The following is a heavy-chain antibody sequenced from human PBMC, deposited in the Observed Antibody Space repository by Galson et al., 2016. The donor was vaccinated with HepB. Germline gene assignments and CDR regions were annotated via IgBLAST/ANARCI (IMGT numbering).Heavy chain of an antibody. D-gene: IGHD6-19*01. J-gene: IGHJ6*02. V-gene: IGHV4-39*01. Sequence: SETLSLTCSVSGDSISGSTYCWGWIRQPPGKELDWIGSIYYGGNTYYNPSLKSRVSVSVDTSKNQFSLRLSSVTAADTAVYYCARLSAVAGIFFHYAMDVWGQGTTVTVAS. CDR2: IYYGGNT. CDR1: GDSISGSTYC. CDR3: ARLSAVAGIFFHYAMDV.